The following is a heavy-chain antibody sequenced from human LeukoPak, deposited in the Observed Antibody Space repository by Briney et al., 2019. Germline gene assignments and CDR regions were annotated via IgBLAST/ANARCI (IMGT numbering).Heavy chain of an antibody. CDR3: VTVSSFDY. Sequence: GGSLRLSCAASGFTFSDHYMDWVRQAPGKGLEWAGRIRNKANSHTTAYAASVKDTFTISRDDSKNSLYLQMNSLETEDTAVYYCVTVSSFDYWGQGTLVTVSS. J-gene: IGHJ4*02. CDR2: IRNKANSHTT. CDR1: GFTFSDHY. V-gene: IGHV3-72*01.